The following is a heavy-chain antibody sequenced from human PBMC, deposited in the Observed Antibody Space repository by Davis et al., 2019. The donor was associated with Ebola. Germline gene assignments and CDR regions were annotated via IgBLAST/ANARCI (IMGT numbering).Heavy chain of an antibody. CDR1: GFTFSSYA. J-gene: IGHJ4*02. CDR2: ITGSGGST. D-gene: IGHD3-3*01. CDR3: AKDGDFWSTSLFDC. Sequence: GGSLRLSCAASGFTFSSYAMSWVRQAPGKGLEWVSAITGSGGSTYYADSVKGRFTISRVTSKNTLYLHMNSLRAEDTAVYYCAKDGDFWSTSLFDCWGQGTLVTVSS. V-gene: IGHV3-23*01.